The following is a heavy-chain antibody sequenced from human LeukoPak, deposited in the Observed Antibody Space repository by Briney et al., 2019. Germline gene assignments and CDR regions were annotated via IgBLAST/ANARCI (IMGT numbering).Heavy chain of an antibody. J-gene: IGHJ5*02. D-gene: IGHD2-2*01. CDR1: GFTFSSYA. CDR2: ISGSGGST. Sequence: SGGCLRLSCAASGFTFSSYAMSWVRQAPGKGLEWVSAISGSGGSTYYADSVKGRFTISRDNSKNTLYLQMNSLRAEDTAVYYCAKDRPIVVVPAAMGSWGQGTLVTVSS. V-gene: IGHV3-23*01. CDR3: AKDRPIVVVPAAMGS.